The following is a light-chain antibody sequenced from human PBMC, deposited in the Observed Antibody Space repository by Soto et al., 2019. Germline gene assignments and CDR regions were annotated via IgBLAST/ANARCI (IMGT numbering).Light chain of an antibody. CDR3: RQRSNWPLT. J-gene: IGKJ4*01. CDR1: QSVGSY. Sequence: EIVLTQSPATLSLSPGERATLSCRASQSVGSYLAWYQQKPGQAPRLLIYDAFSRATGIPARFSGSGSGTDFTLTISSLEPEDFAVYYCRQRSNWPLTFGGGTKVEIK. CDR2: DAF. V-gene: IGKV3-11*01.